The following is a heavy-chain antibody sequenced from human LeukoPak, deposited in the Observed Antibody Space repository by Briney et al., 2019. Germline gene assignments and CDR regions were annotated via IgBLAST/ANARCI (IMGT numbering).Heavy chain of an antibody. CDR1: GFTFSTSV. CDR2: ISGSGVAT. J-gene: IGHJ4*02. D-gene: IGHD2-2*01. Sequence: PGGSLRLCCAASGFTFSTSVVSWGRQAAGKRVEWVSTISGSGVATYYADSVKGRITISRDNSENTLYLQMDSLRAEDTAVYYCAKGYCTITSCYAVPFDYWGQGTLVTVSS. CDR3: AKGYCTITSCYAVPFDY. V-gene: IGHV3-23*01.